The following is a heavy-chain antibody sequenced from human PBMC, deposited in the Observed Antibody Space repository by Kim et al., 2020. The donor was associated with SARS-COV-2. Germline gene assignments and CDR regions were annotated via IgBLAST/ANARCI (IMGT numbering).Heavy chain of an antibody. D-gene: IGHD3-10*01. Sequence: SVKGRFTISRDNSKNTLYLQMNSLRAEDTAVYYCAKVALWFGESRGWFDPWGQGTLVTVSS. J-gene: IGHJ5*02. CDR3: AKVALWFGESRGWFDP. V-gene: IGHV3-23*01.